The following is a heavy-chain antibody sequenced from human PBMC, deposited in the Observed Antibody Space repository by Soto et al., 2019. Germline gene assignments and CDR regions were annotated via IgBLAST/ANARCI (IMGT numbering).Heavy chain of an antibody. J-gene: IGHJ3*02. CDR3: ARGKSLADPGAFDI. CDR2: IIPILGIA. CDR1: GGTFSSYT. Sequence: GASVKVSCKASGGTFSSYTISWVRQAPGQGLEWMGRIIPILGIANYAQKFQGRVTITADKSTSTAYMELSSLRSEDTAVYYCARGKSLADPGAFDIWGQGTMVTVSS. V-gene: IGHV1-69*02.